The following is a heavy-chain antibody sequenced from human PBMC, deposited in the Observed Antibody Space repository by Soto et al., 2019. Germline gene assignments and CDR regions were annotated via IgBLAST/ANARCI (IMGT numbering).Heavy chain of an antibody. CDR1: GGSFSGYY. J-gene: IGHJ6*02. CDR2: INHSGST. V-gene: IGHV4-34*01. CDR3: ARGQDGSGSYCMDV. D-gene: IGHD3-10*01. Sequence: SETLSLTCAVYGGSFSGYYWSWIRQPPGKGLEWIGEINHSGSTNYNPSLKSRVTISVDTSKNQFSLKLSSVTAADTAVYYCARGQDGSGSYCMDVWGQGTTVTVSS.